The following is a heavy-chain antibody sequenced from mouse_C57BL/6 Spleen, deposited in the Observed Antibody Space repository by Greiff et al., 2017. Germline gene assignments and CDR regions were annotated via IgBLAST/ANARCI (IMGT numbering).Heavy chain of an antibody. D-gene: IGHD1-1*01. CDR1: GYTFTSYW. CDR3: ATNYYGSSYRAMDY. Sequence: QVQLQQPGAELVRPGSSVKLSCKASGYTFTSYWMDWVKQRPGQGLEWIGNIYPSDSETHYNQKFKDKATLTVDKSSSTAYMQLSSLTSEDSAVXYCATNYYGSSYRAMDYWGQGTSVTVSS. V-gene: IGHV1-61*01. J-gene: IGHJ4*01. CDR2: IYPSDSET.